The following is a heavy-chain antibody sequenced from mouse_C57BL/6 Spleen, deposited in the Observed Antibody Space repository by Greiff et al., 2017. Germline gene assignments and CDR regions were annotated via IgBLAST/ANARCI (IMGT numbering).Heavy chain of an antibody. CDR2: ISYDGSN. D-gene: IGHD2-3*01. Sequence: EVQLQQSGPGLVKPSQSLSLTCSVTGYSITSGYYWNWIRQFPGNKLEWMGYISYDGSNNYNPSLKNRISITRDTSKNQFFLKLNSVTTEDTATYYCARERWLPYWGQGTLVTVSA. J-gene: IGHJ3*01. CDR3: ARERWLPY. CDR1: GYSITSGYY. V-gene: IGHV3-6*01.